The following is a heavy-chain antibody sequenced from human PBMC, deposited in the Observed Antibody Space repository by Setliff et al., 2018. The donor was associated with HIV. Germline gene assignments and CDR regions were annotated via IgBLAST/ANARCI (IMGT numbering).Heavy chain of an antibody. J-gene: IGHJ1*01. D-gene: IGHD6-13*01. CDR3: ATDPGYSSTWYSESFQQ. CDR1: GYTFSNYG. V-gene: IGHV1-24*01. Sequence: GASVKVSCKASGYTFSNYGISWVRQAPGQGLEWMANFDPEDGETFYAQKFQGRLTMTEDTSTDTAYMELSSLRSDDTAMYYCATDPGYSSTWYSESFQQWGQGTVVTVSS. CDR2: FDPEDGET.